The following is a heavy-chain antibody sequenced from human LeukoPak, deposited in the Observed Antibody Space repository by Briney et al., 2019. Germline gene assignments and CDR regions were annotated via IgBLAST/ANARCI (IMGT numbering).Heavy chain of an antibody. D-gene: IGHD6-13*01. V-gene: IGHV4-34*01. Sequence: PSETLSLTCALYGGSFSGYYWSWIRQPPGKGLEWIGEINHSGSTNYNPSLKSRVTISVDTSKNQFSLKLSSVTAADTAVYYCAGATHDSSMSPYYMDVWGKGTTVTVSS. J-gene: IGHJ6*03. CDR3: AGATHDSSMSPYYMDV. CDR1: GGSFSGYY. CDR2: INHSGST.